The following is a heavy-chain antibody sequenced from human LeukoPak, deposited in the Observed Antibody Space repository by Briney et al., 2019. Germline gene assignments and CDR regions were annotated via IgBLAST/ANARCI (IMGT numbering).Heavy chain of an antibody. Sequence: ASVKVSCKPSGYTFTSYDINWVRQATRPPRKGMGWLNPNTGNTGYATKLQARVTMTSDTTLRTAYPELTTLSPDDPARHYCTRGPPPYCSGDSCYSLLYFHLWGQGTLVTVSS. J-gene: IGHJ1*01. CDR2: LNPNTGNT. CDR1: GYTFTSYD. D-gene: IGHD2-15*01. V-gene: IGHV1-8*01. CDR3: TRGPPPYCSGDSCYSLLYFHL.